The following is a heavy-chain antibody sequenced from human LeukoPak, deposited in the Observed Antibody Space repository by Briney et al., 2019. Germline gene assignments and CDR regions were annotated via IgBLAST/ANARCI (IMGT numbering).Heavy chain of an antibody. Sequence: SETLSLTCTVSGGSISSSSYYWGWIRQPPGKGLEWIGSIYYSGSTYYNPSLKSRVTISVDTSKNQFSLKLSSVTAADTAVYYCARCQKYRGVIPKSHYCYYMDVWGKGTTVTISS. V-gene: IGHV4-39*07. D-gene: IGHD3-10*01. J-gene: IGHJ6*03. CDR3: ARCQKYRGVIPKSHYCYYMDV. CDR1: GGSISSSSYY. CDR2: IYYSGST.